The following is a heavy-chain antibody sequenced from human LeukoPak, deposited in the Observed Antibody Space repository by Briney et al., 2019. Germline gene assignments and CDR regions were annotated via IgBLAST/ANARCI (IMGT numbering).Heavy chain of an antibody. CDR1: GVTLSNFA. J-gene: IGHJ4*02. Sequence: GGSLRLSCVASGVTLSNFAMSGPRKAPGKGLEGVSGISSSGSGGNTYYADSVKGRFTISRDDSRNTLYLQMNSLRGDDTAVYYCAKDVGKWESLHFFDYWGQGTLVTVSS. CDR3: AKDVGKWESLHFFDY. CDR2: ISSSGSGGNT. D-gene: IGHD1-26*01. V-gene: IGHV3-23*01.